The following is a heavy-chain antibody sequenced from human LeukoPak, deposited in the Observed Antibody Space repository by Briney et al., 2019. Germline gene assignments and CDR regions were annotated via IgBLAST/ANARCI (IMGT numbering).Heavy chain of an antibody. J-gene: IGHJ3*02. CDR1: GFTFSSYS. CDR2: ISSSSSYI. D-gene: IGHD3-10*01. Sequence: GGSLRLSCAASGFTFSSYSMNWVRQAPGKGLEWVSSISSSSSYIYYADSVKGRFTISRDNAKNSLYLQMNSLRAEDTAVYYCARDLKGITRGAFDIWGQGTMVTVSS. CDR3: ARDLKGITRGAFDI. V-gene: IGHV3-21*04.